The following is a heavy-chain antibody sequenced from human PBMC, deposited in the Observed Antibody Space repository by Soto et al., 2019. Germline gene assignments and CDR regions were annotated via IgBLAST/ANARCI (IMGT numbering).Heavy chain of an antibody. V-gene: IGHV2-5*01. J-gene: IGHJ6*02. D-gene: IGHD3-10*02. CDR2: IYWNDDK. CDR1: GFSLSTSGVG. Sequence: QITLKESGPTLVKPTQTLTLTCTFSGFSLSTSGVGVGWIRQPPGKALEWLALIYWNDDKRYSPSLKSRLTITKDTSKNQVVLTMTNMDPVDTATYYCAHIVRDPTSAYYYGMDVWGQGTTVTVSS. CDR3: AHIVRDPTSAYYYGMDV.